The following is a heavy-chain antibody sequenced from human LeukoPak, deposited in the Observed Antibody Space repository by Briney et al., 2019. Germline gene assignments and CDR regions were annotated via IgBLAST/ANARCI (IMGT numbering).Heavy chain of an antibody. Sequence: GASVKVSCKASGGTFSSYAISWVRQAPGQWLEWMGGIIPIFGTANYAQKFQGRVTITTDESTSTAYMELSSLRSEDTAVYYCARGSSGYDVFDYWGQGTLVTVSS. CDR1: GGTFSSYA. D-gene: IGHD5-12*01. J-gene: IGHJ4*02. CDR2: IIPIFGTA. V-gene: IGHV1-69*05. CDR3: ARGSSGYDVFDY.